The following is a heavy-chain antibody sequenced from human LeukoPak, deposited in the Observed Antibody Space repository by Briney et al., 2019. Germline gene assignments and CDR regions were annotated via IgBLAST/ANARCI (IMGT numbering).Heavy chain of an antibody. CDR2: ISSSSSYI. D-gene: IGHD6-6*01. V-gene: IGHV3-21*04. CDR3: ARGISQQKPNIIAARLENWFDP. J-gene: IGHJ5*02. Sequence: PGGSLRLSCAASGFTFSSYSMNWVRQAPGKGLEWVSSISSSSSYIYYADSVKGRFTISRDNAKNSLYLQMNSLRAEDTAVYYCARGISQQKPNIIAARLENWFDPWGQGTLVTVSS. CDR1: GFTFSSYS.